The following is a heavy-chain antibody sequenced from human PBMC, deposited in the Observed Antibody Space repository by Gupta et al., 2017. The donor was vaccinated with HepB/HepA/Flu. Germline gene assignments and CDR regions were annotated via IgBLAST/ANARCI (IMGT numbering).Heavy chain of an antibody. J-gene: IGHJ4*02. V-gene: IGHV1-69*01. CDR1: GGTLSSCA. CDR2: IIPIFGTA. Sequence: QVQLVQSGAEVKKHGSSVEVLCKASGGTLSSCAISWVRLGPGQGLEWMGGIIPIFGTANYAQKFQGRVTITADESTSTAYMELSSLRSEDTAVYYCARDDPGYYYESSGYYGYWGQGTLVTVSS. D-gene: IGHD3-22*01. CDR3: ARDDPGYYYESSGYYGY.